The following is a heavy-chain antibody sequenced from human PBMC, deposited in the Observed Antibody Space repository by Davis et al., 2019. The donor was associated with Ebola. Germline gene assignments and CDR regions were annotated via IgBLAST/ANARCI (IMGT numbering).Heavy chain of an antibody. D-gene: IGHD3-3*01. Sequence: PGGSLRLSCASSGFPFSGSAMHWVRHASGKGLEWVGRIRSKANSYATAYAASVKGRFTISSDDSKNTAYLQMNSLRAEDTAVYYCARAGFWSDDGGDYWGQGTLVTVSS. CDR1: GFPFSGSA. CDR2: IRSKANSYAT. CDR3: ARAGFWSDDGGDY. V-gene: IGHV3-73*01. J-gene: IGHJ4*02.